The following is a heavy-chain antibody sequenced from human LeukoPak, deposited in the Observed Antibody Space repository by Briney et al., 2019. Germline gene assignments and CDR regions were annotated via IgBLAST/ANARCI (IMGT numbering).Heavy chain of an antibody. CDR1: GLSFSGYY. Sequence: SETLSLTCAASGLSFSGYYWSWIRQPPGKGLEWVWEINHSGSTNYNPSLKSRVTISVDTSKNQFSLKLSSVTAADTAVYYCARGSGSSWSHVFFDYWGQGTLVTVSS. D-gene: IGHD6-13*01. CDR2: INHSGST. CDR3: ARGSGSSWSHVFFDY. V-gene: IGHV4-34*01. J-gene: IGHJ4*02.